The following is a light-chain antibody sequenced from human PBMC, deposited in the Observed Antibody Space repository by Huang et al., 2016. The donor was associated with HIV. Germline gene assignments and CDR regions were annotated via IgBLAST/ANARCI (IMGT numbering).Light chain of an antibody. CDR2: DAS. J-gene: IGKJ3*01. V-gene: IGKV3-11*01. Sequence: EILLTQSPATLSLSPGERATLSCRASHDINTYLAWYQQKHGQAPRLLIYDASTRATDIPARFRGSWSGTDFTLTIHNLEPEDFAVYFCQQRSNWPPFTFGPGTKLDIK. CDR3: QQRSNWPPFT. CDR1: HDINTY.